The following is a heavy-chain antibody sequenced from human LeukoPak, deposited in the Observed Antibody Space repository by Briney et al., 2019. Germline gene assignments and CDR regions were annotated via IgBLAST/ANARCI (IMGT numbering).Heavy chain of an antibody. CDR3: ARHDDYYDSSGCLDY. J-gene: IGHJ4*02. CDR2: IYHSGST. V-gene: IGHV4-38-2*01. Sequence: SETLSLTCAVSGYSISSGYYWGWIRQPPGKGLEWIGSIYHSGSTYYNPSLKSRVTISVDTSKNQFSLKLSSVTAADTAVYYCARHDDYYDSSGCLDYWRQGTLVTVSS. CDR1: GYSISSGYY. D-gene: IGHD3-22*01.